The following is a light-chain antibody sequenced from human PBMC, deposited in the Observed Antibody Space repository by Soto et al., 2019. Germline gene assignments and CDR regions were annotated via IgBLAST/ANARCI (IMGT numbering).Light chain of an antibody. V-gene: IGKV1-39*01. CDR2: AAS. J-gene: IGKJ1*01. CDR1: QNIRTY. CDR3: QQTLSVPRT. Sequence: DIQTTQSPPFLSASVGDIVTITCXASQNIRTYLTWYQQKPGKAPTXXIYAASTLQRGVPSRFSGSTTGTDFTLTITGLQPEDSATYYCQQTLSVPRTFGLGTKVDIK.